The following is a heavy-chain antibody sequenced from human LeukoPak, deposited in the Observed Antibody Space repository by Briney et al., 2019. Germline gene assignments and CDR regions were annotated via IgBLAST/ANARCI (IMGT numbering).Heavy chain of an antibody. D-gene: IGHD6-13*01. V-gene: IGHV3-33*01. J-gene: IGHJ5*02. CDR3: ARAAAAGRGEGWFDP. Sequence: GRSLRLSCAASGFTFSNYAMHWVRQAPGKGLEWVAVIWYDGSNKYYADSVKGRFTISRDNSKNTLYLQMNSLKAADTAVYYCARAAAAGRGEGWFDPWGQGTLATVSS. CDR1: GFTFSNYA. CDR2: IWYDGSNK.